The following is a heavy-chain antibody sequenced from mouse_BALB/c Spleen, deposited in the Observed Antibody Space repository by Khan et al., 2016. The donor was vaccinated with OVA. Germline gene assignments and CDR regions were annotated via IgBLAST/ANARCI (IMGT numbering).Heavy chain of an antibody. D-gene: IGHD2-10*01. CDR3: SRVGPYHGNYGAWVAY. Sequence: QVQLKESGAELARPGASVKMSCKASGYTFTSYTIHWVKQRPGQGLEWIGYSNPTNIYTNYNQKCRDKATLTEDKSSRTAYMQLSSLTSEDSAVYDWSRVGPYHGNYGAWVAYWGQGTLVTVSA. CDR1: GYTFTSYT. CDR2: SNPTNIYT. V-gene: IGHV1-4*01. J-gene: IGHJ3*01.